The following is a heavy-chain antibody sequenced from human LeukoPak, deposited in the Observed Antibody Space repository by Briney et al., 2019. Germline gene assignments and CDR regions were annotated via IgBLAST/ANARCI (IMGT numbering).Heavy chain of an antibody. CDR1: GFTFSAYW. V-gene: IGHV3-7*01. J-gene: IGHJ4*02. CDR2: IKEDGSEK. D-gene: IGHD5-12*01. CDR3: ARLTLSANDWCYDY. Sequence: PGGSLRLSCAASGFTFSAYWMRWGRQAPGKGLEWVASIKEDGSEKYYVDSVKGRFTISRDNAKNSLYLQMNSLRAEDTAVYYCARLTLSANDWCYDYWGQGTLVTVSS.